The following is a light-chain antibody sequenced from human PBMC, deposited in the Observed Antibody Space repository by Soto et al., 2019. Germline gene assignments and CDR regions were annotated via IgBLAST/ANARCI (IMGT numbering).Light chain of an antibody. V-gene: IGKV3-15*01. J-gene: IGKJ5*01. CDR3: QQYNNWPPIP. CDR2: GAS. CDR1: QSVRSN. Sequence: MTQSPSALSASVGDRVTITCRASQSVRSNLAWYQQKPGQSPRLLIYGASTRATGIPARFSGSGSGTEFTLTISSLQSEDFAVYYCQQYNNWPPIPFGQGTRL.